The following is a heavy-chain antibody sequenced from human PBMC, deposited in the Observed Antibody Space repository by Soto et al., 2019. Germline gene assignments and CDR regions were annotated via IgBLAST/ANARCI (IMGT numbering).Heavy chain of an antibody. J-gene: IGHJ4*02. CDR1: GGTFSSYA. D-gene: IGHD2-15*01. V-gene: IGHV1-69*13. CDR3: AREVAVQYYFDY. Sequence: SVKVSCKASGGTFSSYAISWVRQAPGQGLEWMGGIIPIFGTANYAQKFQGRVTITADESTSTAYMELSSLRSEDTAVYYCAREVAVQYYFDYWGQGTLVTVSS. CDR2: IIPIFGTA.